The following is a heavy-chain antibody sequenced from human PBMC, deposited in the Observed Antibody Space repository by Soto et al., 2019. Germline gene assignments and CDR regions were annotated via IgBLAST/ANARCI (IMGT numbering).Heavy chain of an antibody. V-gene: IGHV4-31*03. Sequence: SETLSLTCTVSGGSISSGGYYWSWIRQHPGKGLEWIGYIYYSGSTYYNPSLKSRVTISVDTSKNQFSLKLSSVTAADTAVYYCARGGTGYSSSWYVGYYYGMDVWGQGTTVTVSS. CDR1: GGSISSGGYY. D-gene: IGHD6-13*01. CDR3: ARGGTGYSSSWYVGYYYGMDV. J-gene: IGHJ6*02. CDR2: IYYSGST.